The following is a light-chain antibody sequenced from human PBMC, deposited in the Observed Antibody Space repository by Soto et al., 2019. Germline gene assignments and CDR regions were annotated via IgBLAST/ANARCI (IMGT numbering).Light chain of an antibody. Sequence: QSVLTQPSSVSGAPGQTVTISCTGSSSNIGAEYDVHWYQQLPGGAPKLLIYESSDRLSGVPDRFSGSKSGASASLAITGLQVEDEANYYCQSYDSSLSVVVFGGGTQLTVL. CDR3: QSYDSSLSVVV. V-gene: IGLV1-40*01. J-gene: IGLJ2*01. CDR2: ESS. CDR1: SSNIGAEYD.